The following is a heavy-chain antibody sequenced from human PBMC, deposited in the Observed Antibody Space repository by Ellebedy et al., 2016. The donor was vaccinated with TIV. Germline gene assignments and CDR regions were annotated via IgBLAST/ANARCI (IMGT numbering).Heavy chain of an antibody. V-gene: IGHV1-18*04. J-gene: IGHJ4*02. CDR1: GYTFTGYY. D-gene: IGHD3-22*01. Sequence: AASVKVSCKASGYTFTGYYMHWVRQAPGQGLEWMGWISAYNGNTNYAQNLQGRVTMTTDTSTSTAYMELRSLRSDDTAVYYCAQGYYDSSGYSLRGNYFDYWGQGTLVTVSS. CDR3: AQGYYDSSGYSLRGNYFDY. CDR2: ISAYNGNT.